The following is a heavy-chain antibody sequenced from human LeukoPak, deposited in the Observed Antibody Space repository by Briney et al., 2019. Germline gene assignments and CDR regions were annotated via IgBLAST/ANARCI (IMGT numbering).Heavy chain of an antibody. V-gene: IGHV1-24*01. D-gene: IGHD4-23*01. CDR2: FDPEDGET. J-gene: IGHJ6*02. Sequence: ASGKVSCKVSGYTLTELSMHWVRQAPGKGLEWMGGFDPEDGETIYAQKFQGRVTMTEDTSTDTAYMELSSLRSEDTAVYYCATETTVVTPYYYYGMDVWGQGTTVTVSS. CDR1: GYTLTELS. CDR3: ATETTVVTPYYYYGMDV.